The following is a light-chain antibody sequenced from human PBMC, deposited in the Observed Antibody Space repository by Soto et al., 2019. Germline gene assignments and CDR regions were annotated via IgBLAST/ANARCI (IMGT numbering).Light chain of an antibody. Sequence: IHMTLSPSSLSASVGYRVTITCQASQDISNYLNWYQQKLGKAPKLLIYDASNLETGVPSRFSGSGSGTDFTFTISSLKPEDIATYYCQQYSHLITFGQGTRLEI. CDR1: QDISNY. CDR2: DAS. V-gene: IGKV1-33*01. CDR3: QQYSHLIT. J-gene: IGKJ5*01.